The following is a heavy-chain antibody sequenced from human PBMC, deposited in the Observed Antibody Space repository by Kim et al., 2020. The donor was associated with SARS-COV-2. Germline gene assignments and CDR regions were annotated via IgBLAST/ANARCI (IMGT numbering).Heavy chain of an antibody. D-gene: IGHD6-6*01. J-gene: IGHJ6*02. CDR3: ARLEYSSSSYYYYYYGMDV. Sequence: KSRVTISVDTSKNQFSLKLSSVTAADTAVYYCARLEYSSSSYYYYYYGMDVWGQGTTVTVSS. V-gene: IGHV4-59*08.